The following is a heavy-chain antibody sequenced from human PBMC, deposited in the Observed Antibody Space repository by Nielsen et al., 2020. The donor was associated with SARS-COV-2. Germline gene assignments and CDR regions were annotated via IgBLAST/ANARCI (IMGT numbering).Heavy chain of an antibody. CDR1: GFTFSDYY. D-gene: IGHD3-16*01. J-gene: IGHJ4*02. V-gene: IGHV3-11*05. Sequence: GGSLRLSCAASGFTFSDYYMSWIRQAPGKGLECISYISSSSAFTNYAGSVKGRFTISRDNAKNSLYLQMNSLTVEDTAVYYCARASPVTGYLSSGGGYWGQGTLVTVSS. CDR2: ISSSSAFT. CDR3: ARASPVTGYLSSGGGY.